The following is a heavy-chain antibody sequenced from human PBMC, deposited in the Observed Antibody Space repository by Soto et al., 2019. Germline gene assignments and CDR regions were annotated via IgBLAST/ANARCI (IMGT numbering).Heavy chain of an antibody. CDR3: ARSGIAAAGLDN. J-gene: IGHJ4*02. CDR2: IIPILGIA. Sequence: QVQLVQSGAEVKKPGSSVKVSCKASGGTFSSYTISWVRQAPGQGLEWMGRIIPILGIANYAQKFQGRVTITADKSTGTAYMELSSLRSEDTAVYYCARSGIAAAGLDNWGQGTLVTVSS. CDR1: GGTFSSYT. V-gene: IGHV1-69*02. D-gene: IGHD6-13*01.